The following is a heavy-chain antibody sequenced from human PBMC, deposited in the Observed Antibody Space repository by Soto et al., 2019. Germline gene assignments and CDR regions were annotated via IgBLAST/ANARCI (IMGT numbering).Heavy chain of an antibody. CDR1: GYTFTGYY. D-gene: IGHD2-15*01. Sequence: ASVKVSCKASGYTFTGYYMHWVRQAPGQGLEWMGWINPNSGGTNYAQKFQGWVTMTRDTSISTAYMELSRLRSDDTAVYYCARDSYCSGGSCSAGPTYYYYGTDVWGQGTTVTVSS. V-gene: IGHV1-2*04. CDR2: INPNSGGT. J-gene: IGHJ6*02. CDR3: ARDSYCSGGSCSAGPTYYYYGTDV.